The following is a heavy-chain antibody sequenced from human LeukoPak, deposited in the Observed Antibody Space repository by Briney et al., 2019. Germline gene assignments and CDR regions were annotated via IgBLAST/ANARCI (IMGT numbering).Heavy chain of an antibody. D-gene: IGHD3-10*01. Sequence: GGSLRLSCAASGFTFSSDWMHWVRQAPGKGLVRVSRINSDGISTSYADSVKGRFTISRDNAKNTLYLQMNSLRAEDTAVYYCARVATTMVRNALDSWGQGTLVTVSS. CDR1: GFTFSSDW. CDR2: INSDGIST. J-gene: IGHJ5*01. CDR3: ARVATTMVRNALDS. V-gene: IGHV3-74*01.